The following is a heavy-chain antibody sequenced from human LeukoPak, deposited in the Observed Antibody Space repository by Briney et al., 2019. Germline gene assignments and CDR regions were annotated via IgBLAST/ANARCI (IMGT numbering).Heavy chain of an antibody. CDR1: GFTFSNYW. CDR3: ARDSSYCSSTSCYKDAFDI. D-gene: IGHD2-2*02. V-gene: IGHV3-11*04. Sequence: GGSLRLSCAASGFTFSNYWMSWIRQAPGKGLEWVSYISSSGSTIYYADSVKGRFTISRDNAKNSLYLQMNSLRAEDTAVYYCARDSSYCSSTSCYKDAFDIWGQGTMVTVSS. J-gene: IGHJ3*02. CDR2: ISSSGSTI.